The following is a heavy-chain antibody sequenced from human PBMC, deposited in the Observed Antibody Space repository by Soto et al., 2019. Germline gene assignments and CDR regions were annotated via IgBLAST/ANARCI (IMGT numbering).Heavy chain of an antibody. CDR3: ARATAYDFWSGYYRSYGLDV. J-gene: IGHJ6*02. V-gene: IGHV1-2*04. CDR1: GYTFTGYF. D-gene: IGHD3-3*01. CDR2: INPNSGDT. Sequence: VQLVQSGAQVKSTGASVRVSCTTSGYTFTGYFIHWVRQAPGQGLEWMGWINPNSGDTSYSQKFQGWVTMARDTSISTAYMELSRLRSDDTAVYYCARATAYDFWSGYYRSYGLDVWGQGTTVTV.